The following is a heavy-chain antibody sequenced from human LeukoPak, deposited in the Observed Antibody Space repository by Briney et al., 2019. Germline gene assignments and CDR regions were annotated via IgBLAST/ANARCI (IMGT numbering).Heavy chain of an antibody. CDR1: GGSISSYY. V-gene: IGHV4-59*01. CDR2: IYYSGST. CDR3: ARDRISSGLDH. Sequence: SETLSLTCTVSGGSISSYYWSWIRQPPGKGLEWIGYIYYSGSTNYNPSLKSRVTISVDTSKNQFSLKLSSVTAADTAVYYCARDRISSGLDHWGQGTLVTVSS. J-gene: IGHJ4*02. D-gene: IGHD6-19*01.